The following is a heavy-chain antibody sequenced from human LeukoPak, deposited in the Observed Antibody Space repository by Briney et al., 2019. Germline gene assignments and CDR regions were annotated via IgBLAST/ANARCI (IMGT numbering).Heavy chain of an antibody. CDR1: GYTFTAYS. CDR3: ARDGEVRQGHCTTTRCPVDY. CDR2: INPNSGDT. Sequence: ASVKVSCKASGYTFTAYSMHWVRQAPGQGLEYMGWINPNSGDTNYAQKFQGGVTMTRDTSMSTAYMELSGLRFDDTAVYYCARDGEVRQGHCTTTRCPVDYWGQGTLITVSS. V-gene: IGHV1-2*02. D-gene: IGHD2-2*01. J-gene: IGHJ4*02.